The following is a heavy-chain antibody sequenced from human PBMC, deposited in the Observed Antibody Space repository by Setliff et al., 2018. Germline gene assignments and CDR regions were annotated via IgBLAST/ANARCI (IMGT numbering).Heavy chain of an antibody. V-gene: IGHV4-38-2*01. CDR1: SYSISTGYY. D-gene: IGHD2-2*01. J-gene: IGHJ4*02. Sequence: SETLSLTCDVFSYSISTGYYWGWIRQPPGKGLEWIGEIYHSGTTNYNPSLKSRVTMSVDKSRNQFSLRLTSVTAADTAVYYCTRGGERYHTANWGQGALVTVSS. CDR3: TRGGERYHTAN. CDR2: IYHSGTT.